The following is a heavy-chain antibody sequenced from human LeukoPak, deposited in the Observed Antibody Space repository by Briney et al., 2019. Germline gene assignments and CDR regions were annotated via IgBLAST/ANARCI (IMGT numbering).Heavy chain of an antibody. D-gene: IGHD1-26*01. CDR1: GFTFDDYG. V-gene: IGHV3-20*04. CDR3: ARGWEGYFDY. Sequence: GGSLRLSCAASGFTFDDYGMSWVRQAPGKGLEWVSGINWNSGSTGYAGSVKGRFTISRDNAKNSLYLQMNSLRAEDTAVYYCARGWEGYFDYWGQGTLVTVSS. J-gene: IGHJ4*02. CDR2: INWNSGST.